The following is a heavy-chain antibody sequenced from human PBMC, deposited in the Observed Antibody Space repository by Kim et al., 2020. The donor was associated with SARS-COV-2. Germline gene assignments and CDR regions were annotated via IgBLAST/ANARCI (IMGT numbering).Heavy chain of an antibody. D-gene: IGHD3-16*01. CDR3: ARGGAEDYDGNGSNSYDHYGLDV. CDR2: IYSGGSTD. Sequence: GGSLRLSCAASGFTFSSYDMNWVRQAPGKGLEWVSFIYSGGSTDYYADSVKGRFTISRDNSKNSLSLQLNSLRAEDTAVYYCARGGAEDYDGNGSNSYDHYGLDVWGRGTTVTVSS. CDR1: GFTFSSYD. V-gene: IGHV3-48*03. J-gene: IGHJ6*02.